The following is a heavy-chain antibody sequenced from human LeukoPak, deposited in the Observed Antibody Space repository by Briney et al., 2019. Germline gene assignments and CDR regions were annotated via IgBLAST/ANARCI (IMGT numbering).Heavy chain of an antibody. V-gene: IGHV3-30-3*01. D-gene: IGHD3-9*01. J-gene: IGHJ4*02. CDR2: ISYDGSNK. CDR3: ARVALRYFDWLSPPLDY. Sequence: GGSLRLSCAASGFTFSSYAMSWVRQAPGKGLEWVAVISYDGSNKYYADSVKGRFTISRDNSKNTLYLQMNSLRVEDTAVYYCARVALRYFDWLSPPLDYWGQGTLVTVSS. CDR1: GFTFSSYA.